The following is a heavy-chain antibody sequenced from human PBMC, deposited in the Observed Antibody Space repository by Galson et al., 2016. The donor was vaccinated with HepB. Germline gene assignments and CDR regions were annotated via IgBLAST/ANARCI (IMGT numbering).Heavy chain of an antibody. Sequence: SLRLSCAASGFTFSSYGMTWVRQAPGKGLEDVSSISRSGDSTDYADSVKGRFTISRDNSKNTLSLQMNSLTADDTAIYYCVQGSTAPAVWGKGTTVTVSS. CDR3: VQGSTAPAV. CDR1: GFTFSSYG. J-gene: IGHJ6*04. CDR2: ISRSGDST. V-gene: IGHV3-23*01. D-gene: IGHD1-26*01.